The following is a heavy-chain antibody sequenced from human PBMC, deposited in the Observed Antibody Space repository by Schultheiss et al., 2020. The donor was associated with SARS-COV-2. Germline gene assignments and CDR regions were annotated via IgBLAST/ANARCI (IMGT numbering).Heavy chain of an antibody. CDR1: GFTFSSYG. J-gene: IGHJ5*02. V-gene: IGHV3-33*01. CDR3: AREEPHYYDKSGEAPFDP. CDR2: IWYDGSNK. Sequence: GESLKISCAASGFTFSSYGMHWVRQAPGKGLEWVAVIWYDGSNKYYADSVKGRFTISRDNSKNTLYLQMNSLRAEDTAVYYCAREEPHYYDKSGEAPFDPWGQGTLVTVSS. D-gene: IGHD3-22*01.